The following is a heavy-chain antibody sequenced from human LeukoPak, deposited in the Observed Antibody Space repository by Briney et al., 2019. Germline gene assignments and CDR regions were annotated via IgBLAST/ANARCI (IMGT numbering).Heavy chain of an antibody. V-gene: IGHV3-48*01. Sequence: GGSLGLSCAASGFTFSSYSMNWVRQAPGKGLEWVSYISSSSSTIYYADSVKGRFTISRDNAKNSLYLQMNSLRAEDTAVYYCTRDLMDYDVSTGLHHYYMDVWGQGTTVTVSS. CDR1: GFTFSSYS. D-gene: IGHD3-9*01. CDR2: ISSSSSTI. CDR3: TRDLMDYDVSTGLHHYYMDV. J-gene: IGHJ6*02.